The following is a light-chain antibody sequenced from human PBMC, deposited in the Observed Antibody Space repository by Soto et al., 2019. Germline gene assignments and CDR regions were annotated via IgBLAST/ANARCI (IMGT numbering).Light chain of an antibody. CDR2: GAS. V-gene: IGKV3-20*01. CDR1: QTVSSTY. CDR3: QQYGSSPIT. J-gene: IGKJ5*01. Sequence: EIVMTQSPGTLSLSPGERATLSCRASQTVSSTYLAWYQQKPGQAPRLLIYGASSRATGIPDRFSGTVSGTDFTLTISRLEPEDFAVYYCQQYGSSPITLGQGTRLEIK.